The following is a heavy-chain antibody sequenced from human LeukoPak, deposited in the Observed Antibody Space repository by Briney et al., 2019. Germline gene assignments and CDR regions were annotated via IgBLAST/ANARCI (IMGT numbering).Heavy chain of an antibody. CDR1: GYTFTSYG. CDR3: ARVLTMVRGVITHYYYYGMDV. J-gene: IGHJ6*02. CDR2: ISAYNGNT. V-gene: IGHV1-18*01. Sequence: ASVKVSCKVSGYTFTSYGISWVRQAPGQGLEWMGWISAYNGNTNYAQKLQGRVTMTTDTSTSTAYMELRSPRSDDTAVYYCARVLTMVRGVITHYYYYGMDVWGQGTTVTVSS. D-gene: IGHD3-10*01.